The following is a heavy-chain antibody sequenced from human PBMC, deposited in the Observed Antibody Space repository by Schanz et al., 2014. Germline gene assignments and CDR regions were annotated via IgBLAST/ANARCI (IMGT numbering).Heavy chain of an antibody. J-gene: IGHJ4*02. V-gene: IGHV1-18*04. D-gene: IGHD6-13*01. CDR3: ARDGVDAAAGGNY. CDR2: INGYNGHT. Sequence: QVQLVQSGPEVKKPGSSVKVSCQAFGDTFSKYNIMWVRQVPGQGLEWMGWINGYNGHTLYAQKFQGRVTMTTDTSTSTSYMELTSLRFDDTAVYYCARDGVDAAAGGNYWGQGTLVTVSS. CDR1: GDTFSKYN.